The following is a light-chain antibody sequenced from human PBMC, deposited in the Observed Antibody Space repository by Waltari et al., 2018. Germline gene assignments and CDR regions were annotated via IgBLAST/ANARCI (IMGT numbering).Light chain of an antibody. J-gene: IGLJ3*02. CDR2: EVS. CDR1: SSDVGGYNY. Sequence: QSALTQPPSASGSPGQSVTISCTGTSSDVGGYNYVSWYQQHPGKAPKLMIYEVSKGPSGVPDRCSGSKSGNTASLTVSGLQAEDEADYYCSSYAGSNAWVFGGGTKLTVL. V-gene: IGLV2-8*01. CDR3: SSYAGSNAWV.